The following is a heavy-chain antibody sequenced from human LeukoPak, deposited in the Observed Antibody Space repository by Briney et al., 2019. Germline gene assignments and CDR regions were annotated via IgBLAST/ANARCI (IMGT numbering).Heavy chain of an antibody. CDR1: GGSISSSSYY. Sequence: SETLSLTCTVSGGSISSSSYYWGWIRQPPGKGLEWIGSIYYSGSTNYNPSLKSRVTISVDTSKNQFSLKLSSVTAADTAVYYCARDEGGTFDYWGQGTLVTVSS. D-gene: IGHD3-16*01. CDR2: IYYSGST. CDR3: ARDEGGTFDY. V-gene: IGHV4-39*07. J-gene: IGHJ4*02.